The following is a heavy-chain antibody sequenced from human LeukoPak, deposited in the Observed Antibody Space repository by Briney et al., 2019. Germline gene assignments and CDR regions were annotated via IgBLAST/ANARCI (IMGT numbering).Heavy chain of an antibody. CDR3: ARPPYPYYYDSSDEWAFDI. Sequence: PGRSLRLSCAASGFTFSSYAMHWVRQAPGKGLEWASVISYDGSNKYYAGSVKGRFTISRDNSKNTLYLQMNSLRAEDTAVYYCARPPYPYYYDSSDEWAFDIWGQGTMVTVSS. V-gene: IGHV3-30-3*01. CDR2: ISYDGSNK. J-gene: IGHJ3*02. CDR1: GFTFSSYA. D-gene: IGHD3-22*01.